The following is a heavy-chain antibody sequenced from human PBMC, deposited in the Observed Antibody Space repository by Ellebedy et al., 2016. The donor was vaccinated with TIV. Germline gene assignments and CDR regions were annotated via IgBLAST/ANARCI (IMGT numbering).Heavy chain of an antibody. Sequence: PGGSLRLSCPASGFTFRSYWMGWVRQAPGKGLEWVANIYQDGSQNYYVDSVKGRFTISRDNAKNSLYLQMNSLKVEDTAVYYCARRGSYGDYAVQINNWFDSWGQGTLVTVYS. D-gene: IGHD4-17*01. CDR2: IYQDGSQN. J-gene: IGHJ5*01. V-gene: IGHV3-7*01. CDR1: GFTFRSYW. CDR3: ARRGSYGDYAVQINNWFDS.